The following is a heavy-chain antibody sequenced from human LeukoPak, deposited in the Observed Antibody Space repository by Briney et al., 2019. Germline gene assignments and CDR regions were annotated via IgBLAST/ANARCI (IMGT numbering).Heavy chain of an antibody. CDR3: ARTLYINYQYYFDY. Sequence: SETLSLTCTVSGGSISSYYWSWIRQPPGKGLEWIAYIYYSGSTNYNPSFKGRVTISVDTSKNQFSLKLSSVTAADTAVYYCARTLYINYQYYFDYWGQGILVAVSS. CDR1: GGSISSYY. J-gene: IGHJ4*02. D-gene: IGHD4-11*01. V-gene: IGHV4-59*01. CDR2: IYYSGST.